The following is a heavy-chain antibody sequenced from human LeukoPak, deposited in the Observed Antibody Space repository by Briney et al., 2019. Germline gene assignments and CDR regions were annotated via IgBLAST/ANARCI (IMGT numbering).Heavy chain of an antibody. Sequence: QPGRSLRLSCAASGFTFSSYGMHWVHQAPGKGLEWVAFIRYDGSNKYYADSVKGRFTISRDNSKNTLYLQMNSLRAEDTAVYYCAKDNPLYSSSWYERTKADYWGQGTLVTVSS. CDR2: IRYDGSNK. V-gene: IGHV3-30*02. J-gene: IGHJ4*02. D-gene: IGHD6-13*01. CDR1: GFTFSSYG. CDR3: AKDNPLYSSSWYERTKADY.